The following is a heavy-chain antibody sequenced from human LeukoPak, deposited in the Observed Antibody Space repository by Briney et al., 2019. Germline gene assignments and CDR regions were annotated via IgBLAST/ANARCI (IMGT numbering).Heavy chain of an antibody. Sequence: MASETLSLTCTDSGGSINSYYWTWIRQPPGKGLEWIGYINYSGSSHYNPTLKSRVTLSVDTSKNQFSLKLTSVTAADTAVYYCARFATRDFDFWGQGSLVAVSS. CDR2: INYSGSS. CDR1: GGSINSYY. V-gene: IGHV4-59*12. J-gene: IGHJ4*02. D-gene: IGHD2-2*01. CDR3: ARFATRDFDF.